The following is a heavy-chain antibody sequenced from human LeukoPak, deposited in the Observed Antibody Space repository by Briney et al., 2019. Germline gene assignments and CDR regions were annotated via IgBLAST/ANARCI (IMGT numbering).Heavy chain of an antibody. V-gene: IGHV1-69*05. CDR3: ARGNYYYYMDV. Sequence: SVKVSCKASGGTFSSYAINWMRQAPGQGLEWMGGIIPIFGTANYAQKFQGRVTITTDESTNTAYMELSSLRSEDTAVYHCARGNYYYYMDVWGKGTTVSVSS. CDR2: IIPIFGTA. J-gene: IGHJ6*03. CDR1: GGTFSSYA.